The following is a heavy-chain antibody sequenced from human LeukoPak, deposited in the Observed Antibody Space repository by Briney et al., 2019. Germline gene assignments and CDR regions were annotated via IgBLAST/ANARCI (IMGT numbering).Heavy chain of an antibody. V-gene: IGHV4-61*09. CDR1: GDSISIGSYY. CDR3: ARDWDY. CDR2: MNTAGYT. Sequence: SQTQSLTCTVSGDSISIGSYYWSWIRQPAGKGLEWIGHMNTAGYTNYNPSLKSRVTISVDTSNNQLSLNLSSVPAADTAVYYCARDWDYWGQGTLVTVS. J-gene: IGHJ4*02.